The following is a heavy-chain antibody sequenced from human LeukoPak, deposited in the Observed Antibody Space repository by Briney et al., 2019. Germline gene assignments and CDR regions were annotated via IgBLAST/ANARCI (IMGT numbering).Heavy chain of an antibody. D-gene: IGHD3-22*01. CDR3: ARKLYYYDSSGAGWFDP. V-gene: IGHV3-7*01. CDR2: IKHDGSEE. CDR1: GFTFSRYW. J-gene: IGHJ5*02. Sequence: GGSLRLSCAASGFTFSRYWMSWVRQVPGKGLEWVASIKHDGSEEDYVDSVKGRFTISRDNAKNSLYLQMDSLRAEDTAVYRCARKLYYYDSSGAGWFDPWDQGTLVAVSS.